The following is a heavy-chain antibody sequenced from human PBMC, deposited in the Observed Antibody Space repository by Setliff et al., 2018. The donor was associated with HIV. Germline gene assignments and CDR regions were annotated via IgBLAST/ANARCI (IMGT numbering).Heavy chain of an antibody. D-gene: IGHD3-3*01. CDR1: GFTFSSYS. J-gene: IGHJ4*02. CDR3: ARVRGRGYYTLLYYFDD. V-gene: IGHV3-48*04. CDR2: ISANSGAV. Sequence: GGSLRLSCAASGFTFSSYSMNWVRQAPGKGLEWISFISANSGAVTYAGSVKGRFTISRDNAKNSLYLQMNSLRAEDTAVYYCARVRGRGYYTLLYYFDDWGQGTLVTVSS.